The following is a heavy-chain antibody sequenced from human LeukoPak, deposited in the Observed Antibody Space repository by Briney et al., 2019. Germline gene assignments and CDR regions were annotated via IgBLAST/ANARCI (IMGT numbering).Heavy chain of an antibody. CDR1: GGSISSSSYY. J-gene: IGHJ6*02. Sequence: SETLSLTCTVSGGSISSSSYYWGWIRQPPGKGLEWIGSIYYSGSTYYNPSLKSRVTISVDTSKNQFSLKLSSVTAADTAVYYCARGGPLGATYGMDVWGQGTTVTVSS. D-gene: IGHD1-26*01. V-gene: IGHV4-39*07. CDR3: ARGGPLGATYGMDV. CDR2: IYYSGST.